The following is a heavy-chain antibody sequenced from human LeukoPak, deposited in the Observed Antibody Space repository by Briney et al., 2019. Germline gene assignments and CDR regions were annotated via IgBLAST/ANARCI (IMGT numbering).Heavy chain of an antibody. CDR1: GYSFTSYW. D-gene: IGHD2-8*01. V-gene: IGHV5-10-1*01. CDR2: IDPSDSYT. CDR3: AKPAYEYCTNGVCWYAFDI. Sequence: GESLRISCKASGYSFTSYWINWVRQMPGGGLEWVGRIDPSDSYTSYSPSFQGHVTISADKTISTAYLQWSSLKASDTAMYYCAKPAYEYCTNGVCWYAFDIWGQGTMVTVSS. J-gene: IGHJ3*02.